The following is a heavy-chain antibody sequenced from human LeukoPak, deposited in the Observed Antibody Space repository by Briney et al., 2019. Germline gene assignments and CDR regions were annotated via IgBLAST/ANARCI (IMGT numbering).Heavy chain of an antibody. V-gene: IGHV4-59*11. CDR3: ATIKRGNIFGFFDF. J-gene: IGHJ4*02. CDR2: VLDNVRT. CDR1: GGSISSHY. D-gene: IGHD5-18*01. Sequence: SETLSLTCAVSGGSISSHYWSWVRQPPGKGLEWIGYVLDNVRTKDNPSLNSRFTLSADTSKNQFSLRLTSVTAADTAVYYCATIKRGNIFGFFDFWGQGILVTVSS.